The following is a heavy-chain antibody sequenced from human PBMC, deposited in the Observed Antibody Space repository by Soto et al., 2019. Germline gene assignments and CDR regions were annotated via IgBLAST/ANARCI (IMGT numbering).Heavy chain of an antibody. Sequence: SQTLSLTCAISGDSVSSNSAAWNWIRQSPSRGLEWLGRTYYRSKWYNDYAVSVKSRITINPDTSKNQFSLQLNSVTPEDTAVYYCARARDRSSSDYFYYYYGMDVWGQGTTVTVYS. CDR1: GDSVSSNSAA. CDR2: TYYRSKWYN. CDR3: ARARDRSSSDYFYYYYGMDV. V-gene: IGHV6-1*01. J-gene: IGHJ6*02. D-gene: IGHD6-6*01.